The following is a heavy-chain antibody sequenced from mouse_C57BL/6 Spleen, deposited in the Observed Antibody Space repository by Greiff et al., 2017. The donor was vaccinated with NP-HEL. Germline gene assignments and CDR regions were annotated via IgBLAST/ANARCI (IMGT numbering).Heavy chain of an antibody. D-gene: IGHD2-1*01. Sequence: VQLQQSGPELVKPGASVKISCKASGYTFTDYYMNWVKQSHGKSLEWIGDINPSNGGTNYNEKFKSKATLTVDKSSSTAYMQLSSLTSEDSAVYYCGGNYDYAMDYWGQGTSVTVSS. V-gene: IGHV1-26*01. CDR3: GGNYDYAMDY. CDR1: GYTFTDYY. CDR2: INPSNGGT. J-gene: IGHJ4*01.